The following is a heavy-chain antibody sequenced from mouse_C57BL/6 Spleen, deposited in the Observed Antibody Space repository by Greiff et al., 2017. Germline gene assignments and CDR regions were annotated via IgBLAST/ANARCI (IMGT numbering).Heavy chain of an antibody. J-gene: IGHJ4*01. CDR3: ARKIYYGNYGSSMDY. Sequence: EVHLVESGGGLVKPGGSLKLSCAASGFTFSDYGMHWVRQAPEKGLEWVAYISSGSSTIYYADTVKGRFTISRDNAKNTLFLQMTSLRSEDTAMYYCARKIYYGNYGSSMDYWVKEPQSPSPQ. D-gene: IGHD2-1*01. CDR2: ISSGSSTI. CDR1: GFTFSDYG. V-gene: IGHV5-17*01.